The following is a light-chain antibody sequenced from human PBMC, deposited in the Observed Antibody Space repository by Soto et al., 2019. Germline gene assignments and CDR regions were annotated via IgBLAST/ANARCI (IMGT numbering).Light chain of an antibody. Sequence: EIVMTQSPATLSVSPGEXATLSCRASQGIGVTLAWYQQKPGQNPRLLIYNAFTRATGVPARFSGSGSGTDFTLTINSLQSEDFAVYYCQRYNDWPLTFGGGTKVDIK. CDR2: NAF. CDR1: QGIGVT. CDR3: QRYNDWPLT. J-gene: IGKJ4*01. V-gene: IGKV3-15*01.